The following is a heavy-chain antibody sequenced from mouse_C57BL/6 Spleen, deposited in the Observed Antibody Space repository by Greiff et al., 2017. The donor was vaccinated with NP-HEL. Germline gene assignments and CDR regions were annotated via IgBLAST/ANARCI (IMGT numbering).Heavy chain of an antibody. V-gene: IGHV1-64*01. J-gene: IGHJ4*01. CDR2: IHPNSGST. Sequence: QVQLKQPGAELVKPGASVKLSCKASGYTFTSYWMHWVKQRPGQGLEWIGMIHPNSGSTNYNEKFKSKATLTVDKSSSTAYMQLSSLTSEDSAVYYCARCPISYYPYDGVYAMDYWGQGTSVTVSS. D-gene: IGHD2-10*01. CDR3: ARCPISYYPYDGVYAMDY. CDR1: GYTFTSYW.